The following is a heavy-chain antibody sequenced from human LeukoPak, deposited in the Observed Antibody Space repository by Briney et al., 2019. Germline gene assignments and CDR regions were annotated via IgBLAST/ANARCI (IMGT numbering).Heavy chain of an antibody. Sequence: GGSLRLSCAASGFTFSSYAMSWVRQAPGKGLEWVSAISGSGGSTYYADSVKGRFTISRDNSKNTLYLQMNSLRAEDTAVYYCAKGESYCSGGSCLGFDYWGQGTLVTVSS. D-gene: IGHD2-15*01. CDR1: GFTFSSYA. V-gene: IGHV3-23*01. CDR2: ISGSGGST. CDR3: AKGESYCSGGSCLGFDY. J-gene: IGHJ4*02.